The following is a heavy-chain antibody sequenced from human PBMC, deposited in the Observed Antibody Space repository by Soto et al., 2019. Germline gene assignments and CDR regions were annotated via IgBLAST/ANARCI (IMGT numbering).Heavy chain of an antibody. D-gene: IGHD6-19*01. J-gene: IGHJ5*01. CDR2: IQNSVST. CDR3: AMSRSGRLDS. V-gene: IGHV4-31*03. Sequence: SETLSLTCSVSGASFTSAVYYCSWIRQLPGKGLEWIGNIQNSVSTIYSPSLKSRATISVDTSKNQFSLRLNSVTAADTAMYYCAMSRSGRLDSWGQGTLVTVSS. CDR1: GASFTSAVYY.